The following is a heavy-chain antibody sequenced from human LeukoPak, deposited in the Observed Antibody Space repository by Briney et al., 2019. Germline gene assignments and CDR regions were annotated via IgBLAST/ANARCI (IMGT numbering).Heavy chain of an antibody. J-gene: IGHJ3*02. Sequence: GGSLRLSCAASGFTFSSYSMNWVRQAPGKGLEWVSYISISSSSVYYADSVKGRFTISRDNAKNSLYLQMNSLRAEDTAIYYCARDNLAAAGDDNFDILGQGTMVTVSS. D-gene: IGHD6-13*01. CDR1: GFTFSSYS. CDR3: ARDNLAAAGDDNFDI. V-gene: IGHV3-48*04. CDR2: ISISSSSV.